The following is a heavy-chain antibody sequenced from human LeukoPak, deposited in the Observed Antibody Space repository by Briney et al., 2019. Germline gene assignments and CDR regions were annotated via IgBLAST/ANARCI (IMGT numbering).Heavy chain of an antibody. Sequence: GGSLRLSCAASGFTFRSYGLHWVRQAPGKGLEWVAFIRYDDSKIYYADSVKGRFTIYRDNSKNTLYLQMNSLRADDTAVYYCAKDVFGYSYGYGDYWGQGTLVTVSS. CDR1: GFTFRSYG. CDR2: IRYDDSKI. CDR3: AKDVFGYSYGYGDY. V-gene: IGHV3-30*02. D-gene: IGHD5-18*01. J-gene: IGHJ4*02.